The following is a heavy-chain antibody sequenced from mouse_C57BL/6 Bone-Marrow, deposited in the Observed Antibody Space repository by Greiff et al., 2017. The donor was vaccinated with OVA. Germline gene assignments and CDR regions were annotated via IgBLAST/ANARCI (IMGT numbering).Heavy chain of an antibody. CDR1: GYTFTSYW. D-gene: IGHD2-4*01. J-gene: IGHJ2*01. CDR2: IYPGSGST. V-gene: IGHV1-55*01. CDR3: AREGITTSYFDY. Sequence: QVQLQQPGAELVKPGASVKMSCKASGYTFTSYWITWVKQRPGQGLEWIGDIYPGSGSTNYNEKFKSKATLTVDTSSSTADMQLSSRTSEDSAVDYCAREGITTSYFDYWGQGTTLTVSS.